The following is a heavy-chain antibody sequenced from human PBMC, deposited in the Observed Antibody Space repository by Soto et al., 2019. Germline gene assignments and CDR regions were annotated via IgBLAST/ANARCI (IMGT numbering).Heavy chain of an antibody. Sequence: PGGSLRLSCAASGFTFSSYAMSWVRQAPGKGLEWVSAISGSGGSTYYADSVKGRFTISRDNSKNTLYLQMNSLRAEDTAVYYCAKGEPYIWGSYREPNYFDYWGQGTLVTVSS. J-gene: IGHJ4*02. CDR3: AKGEPYIWGSYREPNYFDY. CDR2: ISGSGGST. D-gene: IGHD3-16*02. CDR1: GFTFSSYA. V-gene: IGHV3-23*01.